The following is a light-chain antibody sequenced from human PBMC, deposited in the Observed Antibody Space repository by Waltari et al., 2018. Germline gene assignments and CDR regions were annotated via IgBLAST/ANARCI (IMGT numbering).Light chain of an antibody. V-gene: IGLV2-11*01. CDR3: CSYAGSYTHVV. Sequence: QSALTQPRSVSGSRGQSVTISCPGTRSDVGGYDYVSWYQHHPGKAPKLMICDVTKRPSGVPDRFSGSKSGNTASLTISGLQAEDEADYYCCSYAGSYTHVVFGGGTKLTVL. CDR2: DVT. CDR1: RSDVGGYDY. J-gene: IGLJ2*01.